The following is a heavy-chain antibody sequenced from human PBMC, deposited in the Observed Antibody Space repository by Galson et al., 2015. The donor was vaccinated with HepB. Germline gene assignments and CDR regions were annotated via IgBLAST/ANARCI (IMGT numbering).Heavy chain of an antibody. CDR2: IWNDGNNR. V-gene: IGHV3-33*06. D-gene: IGHD3-16*01. CDR1: GFTFSNSG. J-gene: IGHJ4*02. Sequence: SLRLSCATSGFTFSNSGMHWVRQAPGKGLEWVAVIWNDGNNRYYSDSVKGRFSISRDNSKNTLYLQMNSLRAEDTTMYYCAKDAYKSSYYFDSWGQGALVTVSS. CDR3: AKDAYKSSYYFDS.